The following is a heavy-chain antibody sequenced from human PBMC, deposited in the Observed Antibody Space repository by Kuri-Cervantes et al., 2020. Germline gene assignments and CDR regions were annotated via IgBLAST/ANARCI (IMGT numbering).Heavy chain of an antibody. Sequence: SETLSLTCAVYGGSFSTYYWTWIRQPPGKGLEWIGKINHSGSTNYNPSLKSRVTISVDTSKNQFSLKLSSVTAADTAVYYCARDYCSGGSCSSFDYWGQGTLVTVSS. D-gene: IGHD2-15*01. CDR3: ARDYCSGGSCSSFDY. J-gene: IGHJ4*02. CDR1: GGSFSTYY. CDR2: INHSGST. V-gene: IGHV4-34*01.